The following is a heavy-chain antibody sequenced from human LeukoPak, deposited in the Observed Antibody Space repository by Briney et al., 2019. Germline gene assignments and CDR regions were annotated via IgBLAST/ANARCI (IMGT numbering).Heavy chain of an antibody. CDR2: INPNTGGT. J-gene: IGHJ4*02. Sequence: ASVKVSCKASGYTFTAYYIHWVRQAPGQGLEWMGWINPNTGGTNFAQRFQGRVTMTRDTSINTAYMELSSLRSDDTAMYYCAREGAPQLSSYFDHWGQGTLLTVSS. CDR3: AREGAPQLSSYFDH. D-gene: IGHD1-1*01. V-gene: IGHV1-2*02. CDR1: GYTFTAYY.